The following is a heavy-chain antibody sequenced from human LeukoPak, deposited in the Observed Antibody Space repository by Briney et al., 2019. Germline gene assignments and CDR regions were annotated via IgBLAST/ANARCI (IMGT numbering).Heavy chain of an antibody. D-gene: IGHD6-13*01. CDR2: IYTSGST. CDR3: ARYSSSWYANNWFDP. Sequence: KTSETLSLTCTVSGGSISSSSYYWSWIRQPAGKGLEWIGRIYTSGSTNYNPSLKSRVTISVDTSKNQFSLKLSSVTAADTAVYYCARYSSSWYANNWFDPWGQGTLVTVSS. V-gene: IGHV4-61*02. J-gene: IGHJ5*02. CDR1: GGSISSSSYY.